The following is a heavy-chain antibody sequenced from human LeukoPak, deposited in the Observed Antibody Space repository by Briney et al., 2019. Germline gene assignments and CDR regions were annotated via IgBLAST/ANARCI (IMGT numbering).Heavy chain of an antibody. Sequence: AASVKVSCKASGGTFSSYAISWVRQAPGQGLEWMGGIIPIFGTANYAQKFQGRVTITADESTSTAYVELSSLRSEDTAVYYCARDYPIVVVPAARAGNWFDPWGQGTLVTVPS. V-gene: IGHV1-69*01. D-gene: IGHD2-2*01. J-gene: IGHJ5*02. CDR2: IIPIFGTA. CDR3: ARDYPIVVVPAARAGNWFDP. CDR1: GGTFSSYA.